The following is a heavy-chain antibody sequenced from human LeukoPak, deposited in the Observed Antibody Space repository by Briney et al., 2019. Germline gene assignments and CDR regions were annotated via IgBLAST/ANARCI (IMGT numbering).Heavy chain of an antibody. D-gene: IGHD2-2*01. J-gene: IGHJ4*02. CDR1: GFTFSNYA. CDR2: ISGNGGTT. CDR3: ARDWVPKEIVVLPAAF. V-gene: IGHV3-23*01. Sequence: GGSLRLSCAASGFTFSNYAMSWVRQAPGKGLEWVSAISGNGGTTFYADSVKGRFTISRDNSKNTLYLQMNSLRVEDTAVYYCARDWVPKEIVVLPAAFWGQGTLVTVSS.